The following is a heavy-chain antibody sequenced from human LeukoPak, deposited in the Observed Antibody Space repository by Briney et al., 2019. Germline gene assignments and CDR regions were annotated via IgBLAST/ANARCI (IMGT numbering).Heavy chain of an antibody. V-gene: IGHV3-21*01. CDR1: GFTVSSNY. CDR3: ARDVEYSSSWSWDY. CDR2: ISSSSSYI. Sequence: GGSLRLSCAASGFTVSSNYMNWVRQAPGKGLEWVSSISSSSSYIYYADSVKGRFTISRDNAKNSLYLQMNSLRAEDTAVYYCARDVEYSSSWSWDYWGQGTLVTVSS. D-gene: IGHD6-13*01. J-gene: IGHJ4*02.